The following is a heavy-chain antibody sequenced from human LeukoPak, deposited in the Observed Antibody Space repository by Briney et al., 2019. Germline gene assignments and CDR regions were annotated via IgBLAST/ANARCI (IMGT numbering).Heavy chain of an antibody. Sequence: ASVKVSCKASGGTFSSYAISWVRQAPGQGLEWMGGIIPIFGTANYAQKFQGRVTITADESTSTAYMKLSSLRFEDTAVYYCAREGVGATKRGAFDYWGQGTLVTVSS. V-gene: IGHV1-69*01. CDR3: AREGVGATKRGAFDY. J-gene: IGHJ4*02. CDR2: IIPIFGTA. CDR1: GGTFSSYA. D-gene: IGHD1-26*01.